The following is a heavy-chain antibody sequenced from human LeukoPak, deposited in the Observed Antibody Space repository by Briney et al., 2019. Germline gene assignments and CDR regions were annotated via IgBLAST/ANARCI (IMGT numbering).Heavy chain of an antibody. CDR1: GFIFSSYA. Sequence: GGSLRLSCVGSGFIFSSYAMNWVRQSPGKGLEWVSSISANDRDTDYADAVKGRFIISRDDSKNTLFLQMDSLGAEDTAIYYCARFSGGLRFLEWFFDYWGQGTLVTVTS. D-gene: IGHD3-3*01. CDR3: ARFSGGLRFLEWFFDY. CDR2: ISANDRDT. J-gene: IGHJ4*02. V-gene: IGHV3-23*01.